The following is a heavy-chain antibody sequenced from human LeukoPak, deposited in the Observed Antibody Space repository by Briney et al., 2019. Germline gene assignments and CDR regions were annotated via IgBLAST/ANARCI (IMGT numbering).Heavy chain of an antibody. CDR1: GFTFSSYT. J-gene: IGHJ4*02. D-gene: IGHD3-10*01. CDR3: ARGSHQDYFGSMTYLIDY. Sequence: TGGSLRLSCAASGFTFSSYTIHWVRQAPGKGLEWVTLISHDGRNKNYADSVKGRFTISRDNSKKTLYLEVNSLRPEDTAVYYCARGSHQDYFGSMTYLIDYWGQGILVTVSS. CDR2: ISHDGRNK. V-gene: IGHV3-30*04.